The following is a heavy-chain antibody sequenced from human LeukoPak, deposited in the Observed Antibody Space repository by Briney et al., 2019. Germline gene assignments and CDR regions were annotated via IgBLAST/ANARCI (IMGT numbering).Heavy chain of an antibody. CDR2: IYYSGTT. J-gene: IGHJ5*02. CDR1: GGSISGFF. Sequence: SETLSLTCTVSGGSISGFFWTWIRQSPGKGLEYIGYIYYSGTTDYNPTLQSRVSMSVATSKNQFFLNLTSVTAADTAIYYCARVGYGSGSWGWFDPWGQGTLVTVSS. V-gene: IGHV4-59*01. D-gene: IGHD3-10*01. CDR3: ARVGYGSGSWGWFDP.